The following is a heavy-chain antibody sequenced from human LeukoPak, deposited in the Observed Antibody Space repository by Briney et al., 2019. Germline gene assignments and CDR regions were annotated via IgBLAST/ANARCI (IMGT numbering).Heavy chain of an antibody. CDR3: ATGADWNWFDP. V-gene: IGHV4-59*11. D-gene: IGHD3-9*01. J-gene: IGHJ5*02. Sequence: SETLSLTFTVSGGSFSSHFWSWIRPPPGKGLEWIGYFYKSGSTNYNPSLKSRVTMSVDTSKNHFSLKLTSVTAADTAVYYCATGADWNWFDPWGQGTLVTVSS. CDR1: GGSFSSHF. CDR2: FYKSGST.